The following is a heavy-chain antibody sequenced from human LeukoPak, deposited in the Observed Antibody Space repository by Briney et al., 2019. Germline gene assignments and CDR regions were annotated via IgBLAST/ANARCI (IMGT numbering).Heavy chain of an antibody. V-gene: IGHV4-39*07. D-gene: IGHD7-27*01. Sequence: SETLSLTCTVSGGSISSSSYYWGWLRQPPGKGLEWIGSIYYSGSTYYNPSLKSRVTISVDTSKNQFSLKLSSVTAADTAVYYCARLGPYYYYMDVWGKGTTVTVSS. CDR3: ARLGPYYYYMDV. CDR2: IYYSGST. J-gene: IGHJ6*03. CDR1: GGSISSSSYY.